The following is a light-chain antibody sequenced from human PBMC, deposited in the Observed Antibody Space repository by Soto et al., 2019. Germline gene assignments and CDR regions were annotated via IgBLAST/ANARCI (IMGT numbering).Light chain of an antibody. CDR3: QQRATWPWT. CDR1: QSIAIY. Sequence: IVLTQSPATLSFSPGEEATLSCRASQSIAIYLDWYQQKSGQSPRLLIYDTSNRAPGIPDRFSGSASGTDFTLTISSLEPEDFAVYYCQQRATWPWTFGQGTTVEIK. CDR2: DTS. J-gene: IGKJ1*01. V-gene: IGKV3-11*01.